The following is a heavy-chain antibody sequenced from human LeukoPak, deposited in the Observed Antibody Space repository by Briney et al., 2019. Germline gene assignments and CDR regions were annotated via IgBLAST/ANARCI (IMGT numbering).Heavy chain of an antibody. D-gene: IGHD6-13*01. CDR2: IRYDGSNK. CDR3: AKDKDSSSWYETPGWFDP. CDR1: GFTFSSYG. V-gene: IGHV3-30*02. Sequence: PGGSLRLSCAASGFTFSSYGMHWVRQAPGKGLEWVAFIRYDGSNKYYADSVKGRFTISRDNSKNTLYLQMNSLRAEDTAVYYCAKDKDSSSWYETPGWFDPWGQGTLVTVSS. J-gene: IGHJ5*02.